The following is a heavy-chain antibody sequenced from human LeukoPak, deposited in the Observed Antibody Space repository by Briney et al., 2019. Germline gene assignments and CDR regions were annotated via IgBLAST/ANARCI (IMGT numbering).Heavy chain of an antibody. Sequence: SETLSLTCTVSGGSISSSDYYWGWIRQPPGKGLEWIGTIYYSGNTYYNPSLKSRVTISVDTSKNQFSLNLSSVTAADTAVYYCARRKYDSSGYYYASPGYFDYWGQGTLVTVSS. CDR1: GGSISSSDYY. CDR3: ARRKYDSSGYYYASPGYFDY. J-gene: IGHJ4*02. D-gene: IGHD3-22*01. V-gene: IGHV4-39*01. CDR2: IYYSGNT.